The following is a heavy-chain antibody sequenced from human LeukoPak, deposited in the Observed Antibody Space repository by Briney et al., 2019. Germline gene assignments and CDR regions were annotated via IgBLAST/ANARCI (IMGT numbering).Heavy chain of an antibody. CDR3: AKSRGGGSVADTYYMDV. J-gene: IGHJ6*03. V-gene: IGHV3-30*02. CDR2: IRYDGSSK. CDR1: GFTFSTYD. Sequence: GGSLRLSCAASGFTFSTYDMHWVRQAPGKGLEWVTFIRYDGSSKEYADSVKGRFTISRDNSKNTLYLQMNSLRAEDTAVYYCAKSRGGGSVADTYYMDVWGKGTTVTVSS. D-gene: IGHD3-10*01.